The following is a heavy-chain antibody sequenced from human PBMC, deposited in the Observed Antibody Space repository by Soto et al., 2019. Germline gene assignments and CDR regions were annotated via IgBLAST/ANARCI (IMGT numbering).Heavy chain of an antibody. D-gene: IGHD6-13*01. CDR1: SGSISSSNW. CDR2: IYHSGST. J-gene: IGHJ5*02. V-gene: IGHV4-4*02. CDR3: ARAQMAGYSSSWYWFDP. Sequence: PSETLSLTCAVSSGSISSSNWWSWVRQPPGKGLEWIGEIYHSGSTNYNPSLKSRVTISVDKSKNQFSLKLSSVTAADTAVYYCARAQMAGYSSSWYWFDPWGQGTLVTVSS.